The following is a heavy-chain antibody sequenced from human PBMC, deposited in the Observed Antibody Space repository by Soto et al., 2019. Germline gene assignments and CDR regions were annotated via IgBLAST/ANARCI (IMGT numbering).Heavy chain of an antibody. CDR2: IYYSGST. Sequence: LSLTCTVSGGSISSHYWNWIRQPTGKGLEWIGLIYYSGSTKYNPSLKSRVTISVDTSKNQFSLRLNSVTAADTAVYYCARDPFGRAPGVWFDPWGQGTLVTVSS. D-gene: IGHD3-16*01. CDR3: ARDPFGRAPGVWFDP. V-gene: IGHV4-59*11. J-gene: IGHJ5*02. CDR1: GGSISSHY.